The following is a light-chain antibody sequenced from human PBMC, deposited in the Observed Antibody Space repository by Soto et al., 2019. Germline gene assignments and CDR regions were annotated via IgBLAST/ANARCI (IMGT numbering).Light chain of an antibody. Sequence: EIVLTRSPGTLSLSPGEIATLSFSASQSVSSSYLAWYQQKPGQAPRLLIYGASSRATGIPDRFSGSGSGTDFTLTISRLEPEDFAVYYCQQYGSSLWTFGQGTKVDIK. CDR3: QQYGSSLWT. CDR1: QSVSSSY. CDR2: GAS. J-gene: IGKJ1*01. V-gene: IGKV3-20*01.